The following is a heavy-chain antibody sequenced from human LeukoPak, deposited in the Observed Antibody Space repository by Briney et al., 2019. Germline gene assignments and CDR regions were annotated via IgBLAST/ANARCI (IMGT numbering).Heavy chain of an antibody. D-gene: IGHD3-10*01. J-gene: IGHJ3*02. CDR3: AKPLLWFGEFNDAFDI. CDR1: GFTFSSYG. Sequence: QPGGSLRLSCAASGFTFSSYGMHWARQAPGKGLEWVAVISYDGSNKYYADSVKGRFTISRDNSKNTLYLQMNSLRAEDTAVYYCAKPLLWFGEFNDAFDIWGQGTMVTVSS. V-gene: IGHV3-30*18. CDR2: ISYDGSNK.